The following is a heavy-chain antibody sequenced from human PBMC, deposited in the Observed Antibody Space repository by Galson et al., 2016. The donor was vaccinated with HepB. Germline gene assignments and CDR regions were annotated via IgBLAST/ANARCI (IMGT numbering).Heavy chain of an antibody. CDR2: IYYSGST. J-gene: IGHJ4*02. CDR1: DGSVSHGSYY. V-gene: IGHV4-61*01. Sequence: ETLSLTCTVSDGSVSHGSYYWSWIRQPPRKGLEWIGNIYYSGSTNYNPSLKSRVTISIDTSKNQFSLKLSSVTAADTAVYYCARGIYGGNYLDYWGQGTLVTVAS. D-gene: IGHD1-26*01. CDR3: ARGIYGGNYLDY.